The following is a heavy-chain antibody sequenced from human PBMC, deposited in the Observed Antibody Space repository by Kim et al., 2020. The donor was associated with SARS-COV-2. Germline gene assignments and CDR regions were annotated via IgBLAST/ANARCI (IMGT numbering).Heavy chain of an antibody. V-gene: IGHV3-49*03. Sequence: GGSLRLSCTASGFTFGDYAVSWFRQAPGKGLEWVGFIRSKAYGGTTEYAASVKGRFTISRDDSKRIAYLQMNSLKTEDTAMYYCTSFCTSCSRFYYWGQGTLVTVSS. CDR2: IRSKAYGGTT. J-gene: IGHJ4*02. CDR3: TSFCTSCSRFYY. D-gene: IGHD2-2*01. CDR1: GFTFGDYA.